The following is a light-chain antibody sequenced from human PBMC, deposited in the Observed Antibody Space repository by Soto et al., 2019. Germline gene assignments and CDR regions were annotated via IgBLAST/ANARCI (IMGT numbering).Light chain of an antibody. CDR2: EGS. CDR1: SSDVGSYNL. CDR3: CSYAGSSTPYV. J-gene: IGLJ1*01. V-gene: IGLV2-23*01. Sequence: QSALTQPASVSGSPGQSITISCTGTSSDVGSYNLVSWYQQHPGKAPKLMIYEGSKRPSGVSNRFSGSKSGNTASLTIYGLQAEDEAEYYCCSYAGSSTPYVFGTGTKLTVL.